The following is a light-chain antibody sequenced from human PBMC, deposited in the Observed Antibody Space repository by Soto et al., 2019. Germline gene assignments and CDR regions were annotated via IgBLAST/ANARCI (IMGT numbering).Light chain of an antibody. CDR1: QSVSPY. Sequence: EIVLTQSPATLSLSPGERATLSCRASQSVSPYLAWFQQKPGQAPRLLIYDASNRATGIPARFSGSGSGTDFTLTISSREPEDFAVYYCQQRSNWPWTFGQGTKVEIK. V-gene: IGKV3-11*01. CDR3: QQRSNWPWT. J-gene: IGKJ1*01. CDR2: DAS.